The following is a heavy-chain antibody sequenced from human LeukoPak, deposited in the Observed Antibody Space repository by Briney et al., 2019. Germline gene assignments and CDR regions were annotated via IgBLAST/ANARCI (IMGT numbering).Heavy chain of an antibody. CDR2: ISSSGTTI. J-gene: IGHJ5*02. CDR3: ARLLVATPGVDP. V-gene: IGHV3-48*03. D-gene: IGHD5-12*01. Sequence: TGGSLRLSCAASGFTFSSYEMHWVRQAPGKGLEWVADISSSGTTIYYADSVKGRFTISRDNAKNSLYLQMNSLRAEDTAVYYCARLLVATPGVDPWGQGTLVTVSS. CDR1: GFTFSSYE.